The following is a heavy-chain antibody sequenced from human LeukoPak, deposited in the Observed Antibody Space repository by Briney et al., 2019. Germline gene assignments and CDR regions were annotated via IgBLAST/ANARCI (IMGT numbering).Heavy chain of an antibody. J-gene: IGHJ4*02. Sequence: PSETLSLTCTVSGDSISTSNYYWGWVRQPPGQGLEWIGSVFYNGKTYSNAPLKSRVTMSADTSKNQFSLKLTSVTAADTAAYYCARQSRRATSDFWGQGTLVTVSS. V-gene: IGHV4-39*01. CDR1: GDSISTSNYY. D-gene: IGHD2-2*01. CDR2: VFYNGKT. CDR3: ARQSRRATSDF.